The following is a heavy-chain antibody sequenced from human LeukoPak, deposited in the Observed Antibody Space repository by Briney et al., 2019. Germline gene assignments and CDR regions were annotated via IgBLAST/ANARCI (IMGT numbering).Heavy chain of an antibody. CDR2: IYYSGST. CDR1: GGSISSGGYY. D-gene: IGHD2-2*01. J-gene: IGHJ6*03. V-gene: IGHV4-31*03. Sequence: KTSETLSLTCTVSGGSISSGGYYWRWIRQHPGKGLEWIGYIYYSGSTYYNPSLKSRVTISVDTSRNQFSLKLSSVTAADTAVYYCARGTSGDYYYYYMDVWGKGTTVTVSS. CDR3: ARGTSGDYYYYYMDV.